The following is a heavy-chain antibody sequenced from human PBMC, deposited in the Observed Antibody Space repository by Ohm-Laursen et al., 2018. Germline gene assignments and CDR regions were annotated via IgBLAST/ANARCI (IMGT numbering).Heavy chain of an antibody. J-gene: IGHJ6*02. CDR2: IYYSGST. Sequence: SETLSLTCTVSGCSIGTYYWSWIRQPPGKGPEWIGYIYYSGSTNYNPSLKSRVTISEDLSQNQFSRKLNSVTAADTAVYYCARDSGPPKDYYYGLDVWGQGTAVTVSS. CDR1: GCSIGTYY. V-gene: IGHV4-59*12. CDR3: ARDSGPPKDYYYGLDV. D-gene: IGHD1-14*01.